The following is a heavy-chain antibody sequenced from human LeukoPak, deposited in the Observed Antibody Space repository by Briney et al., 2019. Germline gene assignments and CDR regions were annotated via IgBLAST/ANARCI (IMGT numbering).Heavy chain of an antibody. J-gene: IGHJ4*02. V-gene: IGHV3-23*01. Sequence: GGSLRLSCTASGFIFSSYAMSWVRQAPGKGLEWVSAIRGSGGSTYYADSVEGRFTISRDNSKNILFLQMNSLRAEDTAVYYCAKVRSDYYDILTGNCNPLFDYWGQGTLVTVSS. CDR1: GFIFSSYA. D-gene: IGHD3-9*01. CDR3: AKVRSDYYDILTGNCNPLFDY. CDR2: IRGSGGST.